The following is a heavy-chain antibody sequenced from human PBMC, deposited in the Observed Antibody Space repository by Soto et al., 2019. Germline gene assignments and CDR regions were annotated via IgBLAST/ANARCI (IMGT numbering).Heavy chain of an antibody. CDR1: GYMFISYG. V-gene: IGHV1-18*01. CDR3: VRDLDGSGSYYTDY. D-gene: IGHD3-10*01. CDR2: ISAYNGNT. Sequence: ASVKVSCKASGYMFISYGIHWVRQAPGQGLEWMGWISAYNGNTKYAQNLQGRVTMTTDTSTSTAYMEMRSLRSDDTAVYYCVRDLDGSGSYYTDYWG. J-gene: IGHJ4*01.